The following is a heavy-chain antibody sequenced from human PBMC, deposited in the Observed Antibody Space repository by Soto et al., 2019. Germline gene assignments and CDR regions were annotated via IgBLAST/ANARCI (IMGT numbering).Heavy chain of an antibody. Sequence: QVQLVQSGAEMKKPGASVKVSCKASGYPFTTYAIGWVRQAPGQWLEWMGWITTYNGNTNYAQKFQGRVTMTTDTSTSTAYMDLRSLRSDDTAVYYCARPDSGYAFDIWGQGTMVTVSS. V-gene: IGHV1-18*01. CDR3: ARPDSGYAFDI. J-gene: IGHJ3*02. CDR2: ITTYNGNT. CDR1: GYPFTTYA. D-gene: IGHD3-22*01.